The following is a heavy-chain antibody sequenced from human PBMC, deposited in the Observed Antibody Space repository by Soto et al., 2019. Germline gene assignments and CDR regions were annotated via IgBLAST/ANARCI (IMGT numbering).Heavy chain of an antibody. CDR2: INPNNGAT. Sequence: QVQLVQSGAEVKKPGASVKVSCKAPRYIFTAYFMHWVRQAPGQGLEWMGWINPNNGATHYGLSFQGKVTMTRDTSISTASMELSSLRSDDTAVYYCASHDPGARFDPWGQGTLVIVSS. J-gene: IGHJ5*02. D-gene: IGHD1-1*01. CDR3: ASHDPGARFDP. CDR1: RYIFTAYF. V-gene: IGHV1-2*02.